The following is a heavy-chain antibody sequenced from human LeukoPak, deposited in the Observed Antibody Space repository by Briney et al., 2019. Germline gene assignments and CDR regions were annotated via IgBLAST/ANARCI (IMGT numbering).Heavy chain of an antibody. CDR2: ISGSGGST. CDR3: AKKMSSSTSWPDY. Sequence: GGSLRLSCAASGFTFSSYAMSWVREAPGKGLEWVSAISGSGGSTYYADSVKGRFTISRDNSKNTLYLQMNSLRAEDTAVYYCAKKMSSSTSWPDYWGQGTLVTVSS. V-gene: IGHV3-23*01. D-gene: IGHD2-2*01. CDR1: GFTFSSYA. J-gene: IGHJ4*02.